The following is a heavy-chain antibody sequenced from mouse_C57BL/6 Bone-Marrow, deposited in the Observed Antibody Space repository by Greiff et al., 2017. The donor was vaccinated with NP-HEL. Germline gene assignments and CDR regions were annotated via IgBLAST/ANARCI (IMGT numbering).Heavy chain of an antibody. CDR1: GYAFSSYW. D-gene: IGHD1-1*01. J-gene: IGHJ2*01. Sequence: VQLQQSGAELVKPGASVKISCKASGYAFSSYWMNWVKQRPGKGLEWIGQIYPGDGDTNYNGKFKGKATLTADKSSSTAYMQLSSLTSEDSAVYFCARWGTTVVEYFDYWGQGTTLTVSS. CDR2: IYPGDGDT. CDR3: ARWGTTVVEYFDY. V-gene: IGHV1-80*01.